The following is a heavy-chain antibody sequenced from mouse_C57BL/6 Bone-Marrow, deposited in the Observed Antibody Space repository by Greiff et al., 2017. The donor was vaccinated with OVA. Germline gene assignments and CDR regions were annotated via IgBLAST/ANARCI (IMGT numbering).Heavy chain of an antibody. Sequence: QVQLQQPGAELVRPGSSVKLSCKASGYTFPSYWMHWVKQRPIQGLEWIGNIDPSDSETHYNQKFKDKATLTVDKASSTAYMQLSSLTSEDSAVYYCARGYYGNYLFAYWGQGTLVTVSA. V-gene: IGHV1-52*01. J-gene: IGHJ3*01. D-gene: IGHD2-1*01. CDR3: ARGYYGNYLFAY. CDR2: IDPSDSET. CDR1: GYTFPSYW.